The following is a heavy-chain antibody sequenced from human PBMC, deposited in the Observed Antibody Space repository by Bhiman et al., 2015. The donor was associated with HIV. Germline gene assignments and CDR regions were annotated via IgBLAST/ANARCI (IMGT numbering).Heavy chain of an antibody. J-gene: IGHJ3*01. D-gene: IGHD2/OR15-2a*01. CDR2: ISGGGST. CDR3: AKGEYIDSFDV. CDR1: GLSLRSYA. V-gene: IGHV3-23*01. Sequence: EVQLLESGGGLVHPGGSLRLSCAASGLSLRSYAINWIRQAPGKGLQWVSVISGGGSTYYADSVRGRFITSRDNSKQMVYMQMNSLRVDDTAVYYCAKGEYIDSFDVWGQGTMVTVSS.